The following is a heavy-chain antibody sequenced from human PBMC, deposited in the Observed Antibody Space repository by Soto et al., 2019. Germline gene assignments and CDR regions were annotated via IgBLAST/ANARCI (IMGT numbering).Heavy chain of an antibody. CDR3: ARAGGYYDFWSGKGGYYYYYGMDV. J-gene: IGHJ6*02. D-gene: IGHD3-3*01. CDR1: GYTFTSYY. Sequence: ASVKVSCKASGYTFTSYYMHWVRQAPGQGLEWMGIINPSGGSTRYAQKFQGRVTMPRDTSTSTVYMELSSLRSEDTAVYYCARAGGYYDFWSGKGGYYYYYGMDVWGQGTTVTVSS. V-gene: IGHV1-46*01. CDR2: INPSGGST.